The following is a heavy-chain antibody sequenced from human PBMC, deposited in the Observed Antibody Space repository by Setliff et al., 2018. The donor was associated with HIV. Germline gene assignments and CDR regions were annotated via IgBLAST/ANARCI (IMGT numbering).Heavy chain of an antibody. D-gene: IGHD3-9*01. J-gene: IGHJ5*02. CDR1: GFSFSSYW. CDR2: IRTDGSST. CDR3: VRTPTTYYDILTGYRFDP. V-gene: IGHV3-74*01. Sequence: PGGSLRLSCAASGFSFSSYWMHWVRQAPGKGLVWVSRIRTDGSSTHYADSVKGRFTISRDNAKNSLHLQMNNLRVEDTAVYFCVRTPTTYYDILTGYRFDPWGQGTLVTVSS.